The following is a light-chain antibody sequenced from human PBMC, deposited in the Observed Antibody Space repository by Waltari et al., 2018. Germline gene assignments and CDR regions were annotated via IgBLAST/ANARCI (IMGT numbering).Light chain of an antibody. CDR2: DVN. V-gene: IGLV2-14*03. CDR3: SSFTSSTTGI. CDR1: SSDSGGYEY. Sequence: SALTQPDSVSGSPGQSITISCSGISSDSGGYEYVSWYQQHPGKAPKVIIYDVNNRPSVVSNRFSGSKSGRAASLTISGLQAEDEADYYCSSFTSSTTGIFGGGTKVTVL. J-gene: IGLJ2*01.